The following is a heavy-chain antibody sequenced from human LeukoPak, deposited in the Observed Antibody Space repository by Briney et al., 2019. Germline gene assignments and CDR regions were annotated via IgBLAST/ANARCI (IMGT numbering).Heavy chain of an antibody. CDR1: GFSFSSYA. CDR2: ISGSGGTT. J-gene: IGHJ4*02. CDR3: ASLYGSGSYYPGSTDY. V-gene: IGHV3-23*01. Sequence: PGGSLRLSCAASGFSFSSYAMSWVRQAPGKGLEWISTISGSGGTTYYADSVKGRFTISRDNSKNTLYLQMNSLRAEDTAVYYCASLYGSGSYYPGSTDYWGQGTLVTVSS. D-gene: IGHD3-10*01.